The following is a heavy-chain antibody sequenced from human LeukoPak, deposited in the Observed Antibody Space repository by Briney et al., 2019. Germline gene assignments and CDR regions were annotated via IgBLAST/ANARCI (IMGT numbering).Heavy chain of an antibody. CDR2: ISSSSSTI. CDR1: GFTFSSYS. J-gene: IGHJ3*02. CDR3: ARDGMVRGVIIWDAFDI. D-gene: IGHD3-10*01. V-gene: IGHV3-48*02. Sequence: HPGGSLRLSCAASGFTFSSYSMNWVRHAPGKGLEWVSYISSSSSTIYYADSVKGRFTISRDNAKNSLYLQMNSLRDEDTAVYYCARDGMVRGVIIWDAFDIWGQGTMVTVSS.